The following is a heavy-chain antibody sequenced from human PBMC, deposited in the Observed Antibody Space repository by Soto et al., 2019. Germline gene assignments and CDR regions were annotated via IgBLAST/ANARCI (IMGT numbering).Heavy chain of an antibody. J-gene: IGHJ6*02. CDR2: IIPIFGTA. Sequence: QVQLVQSGAEVKKPGSSVKVSCKASGGTFSSYAISWVRQAPGQGLEWMGGIIPIFGTANYAQKFQGRVTITADKSTSTAYMELSSLRSEDTAVYYCARDGSGDYHCYYYGMDVWGQGTTVTVSS. D-gene: IGHD4-17*01. CDR1: GGTFSSYA. CDR3: ARDGSGDYHCYYYGMDV. V-gene: IGHV1-69*06.